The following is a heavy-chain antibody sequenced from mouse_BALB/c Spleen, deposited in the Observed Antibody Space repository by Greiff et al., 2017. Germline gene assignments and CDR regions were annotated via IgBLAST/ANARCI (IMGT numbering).Heavy chain of an antibody. CDR1: GFTFSSYT. Sequence: EVQRVESGGGLVQPGGSLKLSCAASGFTFSSYTMSWVRQTPEKRLEWVAYISNGGGSTYYPDTVKGRFTISRDNAKNTLYLQMSSLKSEDTAMYYCARLYGNSYYYAMDYWGQGTSVTVSS. CDR3: ARLYGNSYYYAMDY. V-gene: IGHV5-12-2*01. D-gene: IGHD2-10*02. CDR2: ISNGGGST. J-gene: IGHJ4*01.